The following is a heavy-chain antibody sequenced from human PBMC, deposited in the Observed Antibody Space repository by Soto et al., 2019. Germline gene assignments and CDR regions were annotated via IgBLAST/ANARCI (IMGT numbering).Heavy chain of an antibody. CDR1: GGTFSIYA. CDR2: IIPIFGTA. D-gene: IGHD3-10*01. Sequence: GASVKVSCKASGGTFSIYAISWVRQAPGQGLEWMGGIIPIFGTANYAQKFQGRVTITADESTSTAYMELSSLRSEDTAVYYCAKGGGFGELFLNWFDPWGQGTLVTVSS. V-gene: IGHV1-69*13. J-gene: IGHJ5*02. CDR3: AKGGGFGELFLNWFDP.